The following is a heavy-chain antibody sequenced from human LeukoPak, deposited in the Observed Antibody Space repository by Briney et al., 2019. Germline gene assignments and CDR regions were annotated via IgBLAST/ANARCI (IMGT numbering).Heavy chain of an antibody. D-gene: IGHD6-19*01. CDR3: SRGSGWLSVY. CDR1: GFTFGDYL. V-gene: IGHV3-49*03. CDR2: ISGGTT. Sequence: GRSLRLSCTASGFTFGDYLMSWFRQAPGKGLEWVGFISGGTTEYAASVKGRFTISRDDSTSIAYLQMNSLTTEDTAVYYCSRGSGWLSVYWGQGTLVTVSS. J-gene: IGHJ4*02.